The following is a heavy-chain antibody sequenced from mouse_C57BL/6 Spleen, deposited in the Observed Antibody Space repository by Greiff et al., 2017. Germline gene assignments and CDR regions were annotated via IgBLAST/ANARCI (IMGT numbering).Heavy chain of an antibody. Sequence: QVQLQQSGPGLVAPSQSLSITCTVSGFSLTSYGVDWVRQPPGKGLEWLGVIWGGGSTNYNSALMSRLSISKDNSKSQVFLKMNRLQTDDTAMDYCAKHSYGSSYDWYFDVWGTGTTVTVSS. CDR2: IWGGGST. D-gene: IGHD1-1*01. V-gene: IGHV2-9*01. CDR3: AKHSYGSSYDWYFDV. CDR1: GFSLTSYG. J-gene: IGHJ1*03.